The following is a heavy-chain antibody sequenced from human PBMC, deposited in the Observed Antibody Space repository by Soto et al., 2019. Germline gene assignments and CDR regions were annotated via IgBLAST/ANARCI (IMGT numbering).Heavy chain of an antibody. D-gene: IGHD6-13*01. Sequence: SETLSLTCTVSGGSISSSSYYWGWIRQPPGKGLEWIGSIYYSGSTYYNPSLKSRVTISVDTSKNQFSLKLSSVTAADTAVYYCAKSTYSSSGNAFDIWGQGTMVTVSS. CDR2: IYYSGST. J-gene: IGHJ3*02. CDR1: GGSISSSSYY. CDR3: AKSTYSSSGNAFDI. V-gene: IGHV4-39*01.